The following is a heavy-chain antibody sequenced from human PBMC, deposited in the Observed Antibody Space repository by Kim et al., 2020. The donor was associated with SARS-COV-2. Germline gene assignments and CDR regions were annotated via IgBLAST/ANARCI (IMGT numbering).Heavy chain of an antibody. CDR1: GYSFSDQW. CDR3: VGRPDYDY. V-gene: IGHV5-10-1*01. D-gene: IGHD3-16*01. CDR2: IDLRDSYT. J-gene: IGHJ4*02. Sequence: GESLKISCKGSGYSFSDQWITWVRQVPGKGLEWMGRIDLRDSYTTYSPSFKGHVTISADKSITTAYLQCSSLKASDTAIYYCVGRPDYDYWGQGTLVTVS.